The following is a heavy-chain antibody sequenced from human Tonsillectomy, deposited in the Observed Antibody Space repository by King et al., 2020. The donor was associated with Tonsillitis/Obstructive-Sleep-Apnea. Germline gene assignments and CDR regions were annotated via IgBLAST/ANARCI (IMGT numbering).Heavy chain of an antibody. CDR3: ARRWGRAYADY. J-gene: IGHJ4*02. CDR2: IFPGDSDT. Sequence: EVQLVQSGAEVKKPGESLKISCQGSGYPFTNSWIGWVRQMPGKGLEWMGIIFPGDSDTRYSPSFQGQVTISADKSINTAYLQWSSLKASDTALYFCARRWGRAYADYWGQGTLVIVS. V-gene: IGHV5-51*01. D-gene: IGHD2-21*01. CDR1: GYPFTNSW.